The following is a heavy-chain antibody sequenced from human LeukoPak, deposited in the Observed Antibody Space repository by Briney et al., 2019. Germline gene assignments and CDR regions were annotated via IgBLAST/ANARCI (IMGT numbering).Heavy chain of an antibody. V-gene: IGHV3-9*03. J-gene: IGHJ4*02. CDR3: AKVGNDSSSWYSYFDY. CDR2: ISWNNGSI. D-gene: IGHD6-13*01. CDR1: GFTFDDYA. Sequence: PGGSLRLSCAASGFTFDDYAMHWVRQAPGKGLEWVSGISWNNGSIGYADSVKGRFTISRDNAKNSLYLQMNSLRAEDMALYYCAKVGNDSSSWYSYFDYWGQGTLVTVSS.